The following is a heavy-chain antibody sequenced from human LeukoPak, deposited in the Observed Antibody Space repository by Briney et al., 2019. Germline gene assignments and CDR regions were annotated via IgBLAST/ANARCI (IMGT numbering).Heavy chain of an antibody. V-gene: IGHV4-4*07. CDR2: IYTFDNT. CDR1: GGSIRGYY. Sequence: SETPSLTCTVSGGSIRGYYWTWIRQPAGKGLEWIGRIYTFDNTNYNPSLKSRVTMSIDTSKNQFSLKLSSVTAADTAVYYCARHTYDFWSAASNWFDPWGQGTLVTVSS. CDR3: ARHTYDFWSAASNWFDP. J-gene: IGHJ5*02. D-gene: IGHD3-3*01.